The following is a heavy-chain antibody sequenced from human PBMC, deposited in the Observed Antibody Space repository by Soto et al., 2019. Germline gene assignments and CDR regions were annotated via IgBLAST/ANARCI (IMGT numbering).Heavy chain of an antibody. CDR1: GGTFSSYA. J-gene: IGHJ6*02. CDR3: ARGDPVDIVATIMARYYYYGMDV. Sequence: QVQLVQSGAEVKKPGSSVKVSCKASGGTFSSYAISWVRQAPGQGLEWMGGIIPIFGTANYAQKFQGRVTITADESTSTAYMELSSLRSEDTAVYYCARGDPVDIVATIMARYYYYGMDVWGQGTTVTVSS. CDR2: IIPIFGTA. D-gene: IGHD5-12*01. V-gene: IGHV1-69*01.